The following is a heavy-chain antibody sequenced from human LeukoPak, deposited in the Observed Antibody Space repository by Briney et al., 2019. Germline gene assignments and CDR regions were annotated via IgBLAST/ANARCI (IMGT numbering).Heavy chain of an antibody. CDR1: GYSISSGYY. Sequence: PSETLSLTCTVSGYSISSGYYWGWIRQPPGEGLEWIGSIYESGSTYYNPSLKSRVTISVDTSKNQFSLRMNSVTAADTAVYFCARGPYSYDSSGAFDIWGQGTMVTVSS. D-gene: IGHD3-22*01. CDR2: IYESGST. V-gene: IGHV4-38-2*02. J-gene: IGHJ3*02. CDR3: ARGPYSYDSSGAFDI.